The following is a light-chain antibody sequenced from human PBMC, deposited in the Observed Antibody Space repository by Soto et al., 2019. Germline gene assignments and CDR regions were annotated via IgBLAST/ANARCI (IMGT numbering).Light chain of an antibody. CDR3: QQYGSSPFS. J-gene: IGKJ3*01. CDR1: QSVSSSY. V-gene: IGKV3-20*01. Sequence: EVVLTQSPGTLSLSPGERATLSCRASQSVSSSYLAWYQQKPGQAPRLLIYGASSRAAGIPDRFRGSGSGTDFTLTISSLEPEDSAVFYCQQYGSSPFSFGPGTKVDIK. CDR2: GAS.